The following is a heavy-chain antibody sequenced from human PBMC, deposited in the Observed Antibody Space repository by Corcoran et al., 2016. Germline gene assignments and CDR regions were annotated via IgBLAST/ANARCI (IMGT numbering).Heavy chain of an antibody. CDR3: ARLMDIVVVSAAKNYYYGMDV. J-gene: IGHJ6*02. V-gene: IGHV5-51*01. CDR1: GYRFTSYW. D-gene: IGHD2-2*03. Sequence: EVQLVQSGAEVKKTGESLRISCKGSGYRFTSYWIGWVRQMPGKGLEWMGIIYPGDSDIRYSPYFEGQVTISADKSISTAYLQWSSLKASDTAMYYCARLMDIVVVSAAKNYYYGMDVWGQGTTVTVSS. CDR2: IYPGDSDI.